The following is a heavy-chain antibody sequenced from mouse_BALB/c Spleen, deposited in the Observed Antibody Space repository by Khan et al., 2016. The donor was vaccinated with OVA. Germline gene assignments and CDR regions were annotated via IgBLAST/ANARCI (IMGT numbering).Heavy chain of an antibody. J-gene: IGHJ1*01. CDR1: GYSITSDYA. CDR2: ISYSGST. Sequence: EVQLQESGPGLVKPSQSLSLTCTVTGYSITSDYAWNWIRQFPGNKLEWMGYISYSGSTSYNPSLKSRISITRDTSKNQFFLQLSSVTTEDTATYYCAGRAYYGNWYFDVWGAGTTVTVPS. V-gene: IGHV3-2*02. CDR3: AGRAYYGNWYFDV. D-gene: IGHD2-1*01.